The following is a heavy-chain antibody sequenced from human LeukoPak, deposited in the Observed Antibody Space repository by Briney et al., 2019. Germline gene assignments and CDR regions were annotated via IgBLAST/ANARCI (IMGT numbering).Heavy chain of an antibody. CDR1: GYTFTGYY. CDR2: INPNSGGT. CDR3: ARVSTPEYYYDSSGYSHFDY. V-gene: IGHV1-2*02. J-gene: IGHJ4*02. D-gene: IGHD3-22*01. Sequence: ASVKVSCKASGYTFTGYYMHWVRQAPGQGLEWMGWINPNSGGTNYAQKFQGRVTMTRDTSIGTAYMALSRLRSDDTAVYYCARVSTPEYYYDSSGYSHFDYWGQGTLVTVSS.